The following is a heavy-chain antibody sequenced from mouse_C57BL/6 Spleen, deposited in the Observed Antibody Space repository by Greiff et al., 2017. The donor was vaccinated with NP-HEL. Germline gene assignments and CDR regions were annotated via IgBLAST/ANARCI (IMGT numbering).Heavy chain of an antibody. CDR2: IYPGDGDT. CDR1: GYAFSSSW. Sequence: QVQLKESGPALVKPGASVKISCKASGYAFSSSWMNWVKQRPGKGLEWIGRIYPGDGDTNYNGKFKGKATLTADKSSSTAYMQLSSLTSEDSAVYFCARDGDGFAYWGQGTLVTVSA. D-gene: IGHD3-3*01. J-gene: IGHJ3*01. V-gene: IGHV1-82*01. CDR3: ARDGDGFAY.